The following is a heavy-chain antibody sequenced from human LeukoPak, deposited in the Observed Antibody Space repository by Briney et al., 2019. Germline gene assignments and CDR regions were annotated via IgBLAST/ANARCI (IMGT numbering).Heavy chain of an antibody. CDR2: IWYDGSNK. CDR3: ARDAGSSRIYFDY. J-gene: IGHJ4*02. D-gene: IGHD6-6*01. CDR1: GFTFSSYG. Sequence: GRSLRLSCAASGFTFSSYGMHWVRQAPGKGLEWVAVIWYDGSNKYYADSVKGRFTISRDNSKNTLYLQMNSLRAEDTAVYYCARDAGSSRIYFDYWGQGTLVTVSP. V-gene: IGHV3-33*01.